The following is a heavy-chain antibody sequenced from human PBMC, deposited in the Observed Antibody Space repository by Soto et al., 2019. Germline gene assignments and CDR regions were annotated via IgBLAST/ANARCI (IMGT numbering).Heavy chain of an antibody. Sequence: SETLSLTCIVSVDSIIISDFDWGWVRQPPGKGLEWIGSIFYLGSSYYNPSLKSRVTMSVDTSKNQFSLRLRSVTAADAALYFCARHSLALRKNNWFDPWGQGIMVTVSS. D-gene: IGHD3-3*02. CDR2: IFYLGSS. J-gene: IGHJ5*02. CDR3: ARHSLALRKNNWFDP. CDR1: VDSIIISDFD. V-gene: IGHV4-39*01.